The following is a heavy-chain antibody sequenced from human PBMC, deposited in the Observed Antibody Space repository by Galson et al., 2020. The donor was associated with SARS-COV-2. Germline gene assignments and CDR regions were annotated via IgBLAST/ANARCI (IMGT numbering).Heavy chain of an antibody. CDR3: AQTPGLDDLWGPYYDY. CDR2: ISGSGGST. CDR1: GFTFNNYA. Sequence: GGSLRLSCAASGFTFNNYAMSWVRQAPGQGLEWVSTISGSGGSTYYADSVKGRFTISRDNSNDTLYLQMSSLRADDTAVYFCAQTPGLDDLWGPYYDYWGHGTLVTVSS. V-gene: IGHV3-23*01. J-gene: IGHJ4*01. D-gene: IGHD3-3*01.